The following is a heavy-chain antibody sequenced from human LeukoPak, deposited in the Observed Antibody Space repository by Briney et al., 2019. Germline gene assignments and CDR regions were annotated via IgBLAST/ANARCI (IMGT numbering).Heavy chain of an antibody. J-gene: IGHJ4*02. CDR3: ARATIWFGELLGDFDY. CDR2: IWYDGSNK. V-gene: IGHV3-33*08. Sequence: PGGSLRLSCAASGFTFSIYGMHWVRQAPGKGLEWVAVIWYDGSNKYYADSVKGRFTISRDNSKNTLYLQMNSLRAEDTAVYYCARATIWFGELLGDFDYWGQGTLVTVSS. D-gene: IGHD3-10*01. CDR1: GFTFSIYG.